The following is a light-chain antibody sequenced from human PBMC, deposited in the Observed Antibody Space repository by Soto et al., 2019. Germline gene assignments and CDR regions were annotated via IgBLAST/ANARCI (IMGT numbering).Light chain of an antibody. CDR2: GAS. J-gene: IGKJ1*01. V-gene: IGKV3-20*01. Sequence: ETVLTQSPGTLSLSPGARATLSCRSSQSVSSSHLAWYQQKPGQAPRLLISGASSRATGIPDRFTGSGSGTDLTLPTSRLEPEDFAVYYCQQYGSSPRTFGQGTKVDIK. CDR3: QQYGSSPRT. CDR1: QSVSSSH.